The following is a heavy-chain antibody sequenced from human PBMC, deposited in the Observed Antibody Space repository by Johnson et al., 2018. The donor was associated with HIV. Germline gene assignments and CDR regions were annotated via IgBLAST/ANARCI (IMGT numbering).Heavy chain of an antibody. CDR3: TRVGPVAGTTEFSAFDI. CDR1: GFTFSSYG. V-gene: IGHV3-30*19. CDR2: ISYDGSNK. Sequence: QVLLVESGGGLVQPGGSLRLSCAASGFTFSSYGMHWVRQAPGKGLEWVAVISYDGSNKYYADSVKGRFTISRDNSKNTLYLQMNSLKTEDTAVYYCTRVGPVAGTTEFSAFDIWGQGTMVTVSS. D-gene: IGHD6-19*01. J-gene: IGHJ3*02.